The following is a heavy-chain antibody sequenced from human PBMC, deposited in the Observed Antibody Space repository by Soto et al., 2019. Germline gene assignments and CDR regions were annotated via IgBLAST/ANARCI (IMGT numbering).Heavy chain of an antibody. CDR2: ITWNSDTI. V-gene: IGHV3-9*01. J-gene: IGHJ4*02. CDR1: GFTFDTYG. Sequence: GVSLRLSCATSGFTFDTYGMHWVRQVAGKGLEWVSGITWNSDTIGYADPVKGRFTISRDNARNSLYLQMKSLRLEDTAFYYCAKDRGSLLGVIKDWGKGTLVTVSS. CDR3: AKDRGSLLGVIKD. D-gene: IGHD3-10*01.